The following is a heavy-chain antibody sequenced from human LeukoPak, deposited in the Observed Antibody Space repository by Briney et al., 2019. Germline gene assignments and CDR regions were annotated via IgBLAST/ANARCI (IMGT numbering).Heavy chain of an antibody. CDR1: GFTFTSYA. V-gene: IGHV3-23*01. CDR2: ISGSGGRT. CDR3: AKDRASKGSEDISVIVVVTFDY. D-gene: IGHD2-15*01. J-gene: IGHJ4*02. Sequence: PGGSLKLSCAPSGFTFTSYAMSWVRQAPEKGLEWVSAISGSGGRTYSADSVTGRFTTSRDNFKNTMYLQMNSLRAEDTAVYYWAKDRASKGSEDISVIVVVTFDYWGQGTLVTVSS.